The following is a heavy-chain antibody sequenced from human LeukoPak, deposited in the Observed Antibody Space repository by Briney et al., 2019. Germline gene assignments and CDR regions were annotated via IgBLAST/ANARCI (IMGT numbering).Heavy chain of an antibody. D-gene: IGHD2-2*01. CDR2: ISSSGSTT. CDR3: ARVYSTSRANYYYYYMDV. CDR1: GFSFSSYT. Sequence: GGSLRLSCAASGFSFSSYTMNWVRQAPGKGLEWVSYISSSGSTTYYADSVKGRFTISRDNAKNSLYLQMNSLRAEDTAVYYCARVYSTSRANYYYYYMDVWGKGTTVTVSS. V-gene: IGHV3-48*01. J-gene: IGHJ6*03.